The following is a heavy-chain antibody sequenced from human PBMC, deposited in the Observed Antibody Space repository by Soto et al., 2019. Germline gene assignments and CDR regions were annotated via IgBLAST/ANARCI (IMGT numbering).Heavy chain of an antibody. D-gene: IGHD3-10*01. Sequence: PGESLKISCKGSGYSFTSYWIGWVRQMPGKGLEWMGIIYPGDSDTRYSPSFQGQVTISADKSISTAYLQWSSLKASDTAMYYCARRVTDYYYYYGMDVWGQGTTVTVSS. CDR1: GYSFTSYW. CDR3: ARRVTDYYYYYGMDV. CDR2: IYPGDSDT. V-gene: IGHV5-51*01. J-gene: IGHJ6*02.